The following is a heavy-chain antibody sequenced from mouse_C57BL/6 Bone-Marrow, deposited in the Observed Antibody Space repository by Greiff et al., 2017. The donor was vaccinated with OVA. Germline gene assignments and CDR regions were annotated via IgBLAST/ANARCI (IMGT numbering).Heavy chain of an antibody. CDR3: VRDENYSNYEGFAY. CDR2: IRSKSSNYAT. V-gene: IGHV10-3*01. J-gene: IGHJ3*01. D-gene: IGHD2-5*01. CDR1: GFTFNTYA. Sequence: EVKLMESGGGLVQPKGSLKLPCAASGFTFNTYAMHWVRQAPGKGLEWVARIRSKSSNYATYYADSVKDRFTISRDDSQSMLYLQMNNLKTEDTAMYYCVRDENYSNYEGFAYWGQGTLVTVSA.